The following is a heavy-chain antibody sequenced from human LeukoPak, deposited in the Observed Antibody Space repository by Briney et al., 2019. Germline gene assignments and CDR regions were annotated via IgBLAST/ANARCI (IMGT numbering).Heavy chain of an antibody. CDR3: AREATVTTTSTNDY. Sequence: GASVKVSCKASGGTFSSYAISWVRQAPGQGLEWMGRIIPILGIANYAQKFQGRVTITADKSTSTAYMELSSLRSEDTAVYYCAREATVTTTSTNDYWGQGTLVTVSS. D-gene: IGHD4-17*01. CDR2: IIPILGIA. J-gene: IGHJ4*02. V-gene: IGHV1-69*04. CDR1: GGTFSSYA.